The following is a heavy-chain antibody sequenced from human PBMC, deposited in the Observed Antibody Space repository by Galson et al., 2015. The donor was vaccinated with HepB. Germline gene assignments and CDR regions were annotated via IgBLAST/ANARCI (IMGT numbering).Heavy chain of an antibody. V-gene: IGHV3-74*01. J-gene: IGHJ2*01. Sequence: SLRLSCAASGFTFSSYWMHWVRQAPGKGLVWVSRINSDGSSTGYADSVKGRFTISSDNAKNTLYLQMNSLRAEDTAVYYCARDHGSSWYRRYFDLWGRGTLVTVSS. CDR1: GFTFSSYW. D-gene: IGHD6-13*01. CDR2: INSDGSST. CDR3: ARDHGSSWYRRYFDL.